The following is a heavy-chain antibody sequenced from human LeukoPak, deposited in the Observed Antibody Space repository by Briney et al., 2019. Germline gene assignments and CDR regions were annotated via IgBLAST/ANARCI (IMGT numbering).Heavy chain of an antibody. D-gene: IGHD3-10*01. CDR2: ISYDGSNK. Sequence: GGSLRLSCAASGFTFSSYAMHWVRQAPGKGLEWVAVISYDGSNKYYADSVKGRFTISRDNSKNTLYLQMNSLRAEDTAVYYCAKDLGYGSGPRGAFDIWGQGTMVTVSS. J-gene: IGHJ3*02. V-gene: IGHV3-30*04. CDR1: GFTFSSYA. CDR3: AKDLGYGSGPRGAFDI.